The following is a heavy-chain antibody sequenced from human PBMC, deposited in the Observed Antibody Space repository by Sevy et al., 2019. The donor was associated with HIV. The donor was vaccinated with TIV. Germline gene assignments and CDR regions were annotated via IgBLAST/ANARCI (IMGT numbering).Heavy chain of an antibody. CDR2: IQYDGSNK. V-gene: IGHV3-30*02. Sequence: GGSLRLSCAASGFSFSSYGMHGVRQAPGKGLEGMSYIQYDGSNKDYADSVKGRFTISRDNSKNTLYLQMNSLRVEDTAVFYCVKEGGGEGGDHWGQGTLVTVSS. CDR1: GFSFSSYG. J-gene: IGHJ4*02. CDR3: VKEGGGEGGDH. D-gene: IGHD2-21*01.